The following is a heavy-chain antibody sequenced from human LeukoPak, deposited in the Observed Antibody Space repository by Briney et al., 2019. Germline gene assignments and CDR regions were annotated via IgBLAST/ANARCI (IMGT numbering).Heavy chain of an antibody. CDR2: IYPSDSDT. CDR3: ARQDGNGYFYFDF. D-gene: IGHD5-24*01. CDR1: GYIFTYYW. J-gene: IGHJ4*02. Sequence: GESLQISCQGSGYIFTYYWIAWVRQLPGKGLEWMGVIYPSDSDTRYSPSFQGQVTISADKSISTAYLQWSSLKASDTAIYYCARQDGNGYFYFDFWGQGTLVTVSS. V-gene: IGHV5-51*01.